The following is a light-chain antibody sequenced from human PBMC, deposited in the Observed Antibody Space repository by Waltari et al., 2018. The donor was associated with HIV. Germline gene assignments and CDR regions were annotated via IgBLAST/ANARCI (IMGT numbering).Light chain of an antibody. CDR1: SGHSHYA. Sequence: QLVLTQSPSASASLGASVKLTCTLNSGHSHYAIAWHQQQPETGPRFLMKINSDGSHNKGDGIPDRFSGSSSGAERYLTISSLRSEDEADYYCQTWGNGTWVFGGGTKVTVL. V-gene: IGLV4-69*01. CDR3: QTWGNGTWV. J-gene: IGLJ3*02. CDR2: INSDGSH.